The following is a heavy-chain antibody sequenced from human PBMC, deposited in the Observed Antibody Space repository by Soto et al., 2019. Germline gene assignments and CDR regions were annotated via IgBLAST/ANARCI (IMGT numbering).Heavy chain of an antibody. D-gene: IGHD5-12*01. CDR2: IYYSGST. CDR3: VRHAQWIIRAY. CDR1: GGSISSSSYY. J-gene: IGHJ4*02. Sequence: SETLSLTCTVSGGSISSSSYYWGWIRQPPGKGLEWIGSIYYSGSTYYNPSLKSRVTISVDTSKNQFSLKLSSVTAAYTAVYYCVRHAQWIIRAYWGQGSLVTVSS. V-gene: IGHV4-39*01.